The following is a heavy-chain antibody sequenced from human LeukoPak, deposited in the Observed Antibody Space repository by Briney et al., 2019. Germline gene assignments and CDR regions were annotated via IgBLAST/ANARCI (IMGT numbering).Heavy chain of an antibody. J-gene: IGHJ3*02. Sequence: SETLSLTCTVSGGSISSSSYYWGWIRQPPGKGLEWIGSIYYSGSTYYNPSLKSRVTISVDTSKNQFSLKLSSVTAADTAVYYCARAMDAFDIWGQGTMVTVSS. CDR1: GGSISSSSYY. CDR3: ARAMDAFDI. CDR2: IYYSGST. V-gene: IGHV4-39*07.